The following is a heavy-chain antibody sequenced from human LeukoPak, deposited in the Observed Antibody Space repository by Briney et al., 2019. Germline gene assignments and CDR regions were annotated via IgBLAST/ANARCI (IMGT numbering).Heavy chain of an antibody. CDR3: ARLRNDFWSGYRGTYYFDY. Sequence: ASVKVSCKASGYTFTSYDINWMRQATGQGLEWMGWMNPNSGNTGYAQKFQGRVTMTRNTSISTAYMELSSLRSEDTAVYYCARLRNDFWSGYRGTYYFDYWGQGTLVTVSS. J-gene: IGHJ4*02. CDR2: MNPNSGNT. D-gene: IGHD3-3*01. CDR1: GYTFTSYD. V-gene: IGHV1-8*01.